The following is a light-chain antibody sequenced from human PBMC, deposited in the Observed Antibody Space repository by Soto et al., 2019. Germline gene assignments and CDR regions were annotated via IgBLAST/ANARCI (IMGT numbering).Light chain of an antibody. CDR1: TGAVTSGHY. CDR2: DTN. CDR3: LLAYPGVNVV. J-gene: IGLJ2*01. Sequence: QAVVTQEPSLTVSPGGTVTLTCDSSTGAVTSGHYPYWFQQKPGQAPTTLIYDTNNTHSWTPARFSGSLLGGKAALTLSGAHPEDEAEYYCLLAYPGVNVVFGGGTKLTVL. V-gene: IGLV7-46*01.